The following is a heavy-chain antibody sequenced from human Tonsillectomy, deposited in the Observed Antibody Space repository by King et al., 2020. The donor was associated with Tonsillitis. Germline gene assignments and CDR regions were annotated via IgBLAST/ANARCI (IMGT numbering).Heavy chain of an antibody. D-gene: IGHD5-18*01. CDR2: ISYDGSNK. CDR3: AGVTVGGGYSYGSQGAFDY. V-gene: IGHV3-30*01. Sequence: QLVESGGGVVQPGRSLRLSCAASGFTFSSYAMHWVRQAPGKGLEWVAVISYDGSNKYYSDSVKGRFTISRDNSKNTLSLQMNSLRAEDTAVYYCAGVTVGGGYSYGSQGAFDYWGQGTLVTVSS. J-gene: IGHJ4*02. CDR1: GFTFSSYA.